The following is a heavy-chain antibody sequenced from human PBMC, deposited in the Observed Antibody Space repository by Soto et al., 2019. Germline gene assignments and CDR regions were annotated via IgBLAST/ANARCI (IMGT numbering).Heavy chain of an antibody. CDR1: GFSLSTSGVA. D-gene: IGHD3-10*01. V-gene: IGHV2-5*02. CDR2: SSWDDDK. Sequence: QITFNESGPTLVKPTQTLTLTCRFSGFSLSTSGVAVGWIRQAPGKALEGLALSSWDDDKRYSPSLKSRLTIPKDTSDNSVVLTITNMDPVETATYYCAHSDLGRGVRSSFDYWGQGTLVTVSS. J-gene: IGHJ4*02. CDR3: AHSDLGRGVRSSFDY.